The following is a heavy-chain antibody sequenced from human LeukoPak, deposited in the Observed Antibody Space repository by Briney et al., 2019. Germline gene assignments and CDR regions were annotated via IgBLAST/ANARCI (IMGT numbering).Heavy chain of an antibody. CDR1: GGSISPYY. CDR2: VLYSGST. V-gene: IGHV4-59*08. Sequence: NPSETLSLTCTISGGSISPYYWSWIRQPPGKGLEWVGEVLYSGSTNYNPSLKSRVSISLDKSKNQFSLKLHSMSAADTAVYYCARQASYFVDSNNYQGRRPFDNWGQGTLVTVSS. J-gene: IGHJ4*02. CDR3: ARQASYFVDSNNYQGRRPFDN. D-gene: IGHD3-9*01.